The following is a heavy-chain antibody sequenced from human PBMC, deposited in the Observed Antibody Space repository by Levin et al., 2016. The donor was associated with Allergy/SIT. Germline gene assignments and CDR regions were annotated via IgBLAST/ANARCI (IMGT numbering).Heavy chain of an antibody. D-gene: IGHD6-19*01. Sequence: WIRQSPSRGLEWLGRTLYRSKWYNDYAGSVKSRITINSDTSKNQFSLQLNSVTPEDTAVYYCARDESGWKIDYWGQGTLVTVSS. CDR2: TLYRSKWYN. V-gene: IGHV6-1*01. CDR3: ARDESGWKIDY. J-gene: IGHJ4*02.